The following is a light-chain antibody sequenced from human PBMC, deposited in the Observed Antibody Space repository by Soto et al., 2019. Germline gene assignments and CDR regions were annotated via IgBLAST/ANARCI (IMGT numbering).Light chain of an antibody. Sequence: ETVMTQSPATLSVSPGERATLSCRASQSVSSDLAWYQQKPGLAPRLLIYGVSTRATGIPARFSGSGSGTEFTLTISSLQSEDFAVYYCQHYNNWPPLTFGGGTKVEIK. J-gene: IGKJ4*01. CDR1: QSVSSD. CDR2: GVS. V-gene: IGKV3-15*01. CDR3: QHYNNWPPLT.